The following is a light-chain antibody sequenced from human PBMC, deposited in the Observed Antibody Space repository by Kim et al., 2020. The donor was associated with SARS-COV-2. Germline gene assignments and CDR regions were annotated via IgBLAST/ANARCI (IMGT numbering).Light chain of an antibody. J-gene: IGKJ5*01. CDR1: QNITTY. V-gene: IGKV1-39*01. CDR2: AAS. CDR3: QQTYTIPVT. Sequence: AAVGDTVTISCRASQNITTYFNWYQQRPGTAPKLLIYAASDLESGVPSRFSGSGSGTDFTLTISSLQPEDFATYHCQQTYTIPVTFGQGTRLEIK.